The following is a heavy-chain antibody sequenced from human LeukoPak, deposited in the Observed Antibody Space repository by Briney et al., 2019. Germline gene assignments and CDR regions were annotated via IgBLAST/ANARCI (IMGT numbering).Heavy chain of an antibody. Sequence: PGGSLRLSCAASGFTVSSNYMSWVRQAPGKGLEWVSVIYSGGSTYYADSVKGRFTISRDNSKNTLYLQMNSLRAEDTAVYYCASYRLGDYYDIKPDDYWGQGTLVTVSS. CDR1: GFTVSSNY. D-gene: IGHD3-22*01. V-gene: IGHV3-66*01. CDR3: ASYRLGDYYDIKPDDY. CDR2: IYSGGST. J-gene: IGHJ4*02.